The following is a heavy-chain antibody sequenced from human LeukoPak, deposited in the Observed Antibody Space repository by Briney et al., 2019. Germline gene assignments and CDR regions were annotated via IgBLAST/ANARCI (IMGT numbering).Heavy chain of an antibody. J-gene: IGHJ5*02. CDR1: GYSFTSYW. Sequence: GESLKISCKGSGYSFTSYWIGWVRQLPGKGLEWVGIIYPGDSDTRYSPSFQGQVTISADKSISTAYLQWSSLKASDTAMYYCARLHSSSWNWFDPWGQGTLVTVSS. CDR3: ARLHSSSWNWFDP. CDR2: IYPGDSDT. D-gene: IGHD6-13*01. V-gene: IGHV5-51*01.